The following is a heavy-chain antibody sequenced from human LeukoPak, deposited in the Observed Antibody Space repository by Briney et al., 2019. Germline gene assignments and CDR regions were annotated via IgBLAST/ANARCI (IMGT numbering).Heavy chain of an antibody. CDR1: GFTFSSYS. Sequence: PGGSLRLSCTVSGFTFSSYSMNWVRQAPGKGLEWVSSISDDSSHIYYADSVKGRFTISRDNSKNSLYLQMNSLRAEDTAVYYCAREPYSGSYYSVGSGAFDIWGQGTMVTVSS. V-gene: IGHV3-21*01. J-gene: IGHJ3*02. CDR2: ISDDSSHI. CDR3: AREPYSGSYYSVGSGAFDI. D-gene: IGHD1-26*01.